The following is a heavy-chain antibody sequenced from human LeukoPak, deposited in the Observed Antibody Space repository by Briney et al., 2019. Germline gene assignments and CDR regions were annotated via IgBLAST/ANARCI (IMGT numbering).Heavy chain of an antibody. V-gene: IGHV1-24*01. Sequence: ASVKVSCKVSGYTLTELSIHWVRQAPGKGLEWMGGFDPEDGETIYAQKFQGRFTISRDNSKNTLYLQMNSLRAEDTAVYYCARELGATIPFDYWGQGTLVTVSS. CDR1: GYTLTELS. J-gene: IGHJ4*02. CDR3: ARELGATIPFDY. CDR2: FDPEDGET. D-gene: IGHD1-26*01.